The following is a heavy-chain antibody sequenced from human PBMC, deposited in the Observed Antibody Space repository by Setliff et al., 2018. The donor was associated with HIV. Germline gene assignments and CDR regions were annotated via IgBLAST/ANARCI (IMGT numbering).Heavy chain of an antibody. Sequence: PGESLKISCKASGYTFTNYWTAWVRQMPGKGLEWMGIIHPRDFDIKYSQSFQGQVTIPADKSLSTAYLQWSSLKASDTAMYYCATWTRAETSENFQHWGQGTLVTVSS. CDR2: IHPRDFDI. CDR1: GYTFTNYW. CDR3: ATWTRAETSENFQH. V-gene: IGHV5-51*01. J-gene: IGHJ1*01. D-gene: IGHD4-17*01.